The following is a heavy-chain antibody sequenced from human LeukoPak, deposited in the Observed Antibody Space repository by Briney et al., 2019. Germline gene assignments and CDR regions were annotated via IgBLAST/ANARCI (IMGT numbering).Heavy chain of an antibody. D-gene: IGHD3-22*01. CDR1: GGSLSSGGYS. J-gene: IGHJ6*02. V-gene: IGHV4-30-2*01. Sequence: SETLSLSCAVSGGSLSSGGYSWRWLRQPRGRGLEWLGYIYHSGSNYYNPSLKSRVTISEDMSKNQFSLKLSSVAAADTAVYYCARYDSSGYYNYYYGMDVWGQGTTFTVSS. CDR2: IYHSGSN. CDR3: ARYDSSGYYNYYYGMDV.